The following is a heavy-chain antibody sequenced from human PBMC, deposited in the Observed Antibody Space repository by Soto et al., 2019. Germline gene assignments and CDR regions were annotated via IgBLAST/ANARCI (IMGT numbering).Heavy chain of an antibody. V-gene: IGHV1-69*13. CDR2: IIPIFGTA. J-gene: IGHJ4*02. CDR3: ARALALELNFDY. CDR1: GGTISSYA. D-gene: IGHD1-7*01. Sequence: ASVKVSCKASGGTISSYAMSWVQQAPGQGLEWMGGIIPIFGTANYAQKFQGRVTITADESTSTAYMELSSLRSEDTAVYYCARALALELNFDYWGQGTLVTVSS.